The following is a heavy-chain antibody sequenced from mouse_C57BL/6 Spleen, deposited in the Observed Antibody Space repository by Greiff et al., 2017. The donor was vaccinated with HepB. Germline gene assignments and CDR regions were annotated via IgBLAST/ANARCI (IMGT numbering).Heavy chain of an antibody. CDR1: GFTFSDYG. CDR2: ISSGSSTI. J-gene: IGHJ2*01. V-gene: IGHV5-17*01. Sequence: EVKVVESGGGLVKPGGSLKLSCAASGFTFSDYGMHWVRQAPEKGLEWVAYISSGSSTIYYADTVKGRFTISRDNAKNTLFLQMTSLRSEDTAMYYCARAWALDYWGQGTTLTVSS. D-gene: IGHD3-1*01. CDR3: ARAWALDY.